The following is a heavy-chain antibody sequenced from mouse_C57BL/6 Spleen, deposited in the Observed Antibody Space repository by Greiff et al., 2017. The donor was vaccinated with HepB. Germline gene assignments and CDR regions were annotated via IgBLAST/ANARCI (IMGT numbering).Heavy chain of an antibody. V-gene: IGHV5-6*01. D-gene: IGHD1-1*01. CDR2: ISSGGSYT. Sequence: EVMLVESGGDLVKPGGSLKLSCAASGFTFSSYGMSWVRQTPDKRLEWVATISSGGSYTYYPDSVKGRFTISRDNAKNTLYLQMSSLKSEDTAMYYCARDGSWFAYWGQGTLVTVSA. CDR1: GFTFSSYG. CDR3: ARDGSWFAY. J-gene: IGHJ3*01.